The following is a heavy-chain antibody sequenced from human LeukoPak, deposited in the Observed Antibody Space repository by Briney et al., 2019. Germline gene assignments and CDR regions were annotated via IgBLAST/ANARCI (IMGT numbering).Heavy chain of an antibody. CDR2: ISWNSGSI. D-gene: IGHD3-10*01. CDR1: GFTFADYA. J-gene: IGHJ6*03. V-gene: IGHV3-9*01. Sequence: GRSLRLSCAASGFTFADYAMHWVRQAPGKCLEWVSGISWNSGSISYADSVKGRFTISRDNAKNSLYLQMNSLRAEDTAVYYCARDGITMVRGPNHYYYYYYMDVWGKGTTVTISS. CDR3: ARDGITMVRGPNHYYYYYYMDV.